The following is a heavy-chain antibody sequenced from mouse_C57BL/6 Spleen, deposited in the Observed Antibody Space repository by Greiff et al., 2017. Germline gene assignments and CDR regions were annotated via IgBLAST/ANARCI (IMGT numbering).Heavy chain of an antibody. V-gene: IGHV1-82*01. J-gene: IGHJ2*01. CDR3: ANGYYPDY. CDR2: IYPGDGDT. Sequence: VQLQESGPELVKPGASVKISCKASGYAFSSSWMNWVKQRPGKGLEWIGRIYPGDGDTNYNGKFKGKATLTADKSSSTAYMQPSSLTSEDSAVYFCANGYYPDYWGQGTTLTVSS. CDR1: GYAFSSSW. D-gene: IGHD2-2*01.